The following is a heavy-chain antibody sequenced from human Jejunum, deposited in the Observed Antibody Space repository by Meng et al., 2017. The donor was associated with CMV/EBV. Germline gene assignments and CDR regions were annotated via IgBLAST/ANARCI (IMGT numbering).Heavy chain of an antibody. CDR3: ARGWGTTSPWDY. D-gene: IGHD3-16*01. J-gene: IGHJ4*02. Sequence: GASFRGDYFSWIRQPPGKGRSWIGNVDSSGGTKYNPSLKSRVTISVDPARSQLSLKLGSVSAADTAVYYCARGWGTTSPWDYWGQGMRVTVSS. CDR2: VDSSGGT. CDR1: GASFRGDY. V-gene: IGHV4-59*01.